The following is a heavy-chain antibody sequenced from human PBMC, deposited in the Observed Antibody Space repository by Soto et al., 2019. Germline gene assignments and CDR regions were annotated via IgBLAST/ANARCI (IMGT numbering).Heavy chain of an antibody. V-gene: IGHV3-21*06. J-gene: IGHJ4*02. CDR3: ARDGGYSSGWYHFDY. CDR2: ISRSNSYI. D-gene: IGHD6-19*01. CDR1: GFTFSSYS. Sequence: EVQLVESGGGLVKPGGSLRLSCAASGFTFSSYSMNWVRQAPGKGLEWVAAISRSNSYIYYADSVKGRFTISRDNAKNSLYLQMNSLRAEDTAVYYCARDGGYSSGWYHFDYWGQGTLVTVSS.